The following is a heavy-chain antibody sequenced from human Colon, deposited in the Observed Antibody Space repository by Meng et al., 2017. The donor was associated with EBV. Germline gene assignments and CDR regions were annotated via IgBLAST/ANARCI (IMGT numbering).Heavy chain of an antibody. CDR1: GDSISSGDYS. D-gene: IGHD2-21*02. Sequence: QLHLQASHAGLVPPSHSLSLPCAVAGDSISSGDYSWSWIRQPPGQGLEWIGYIYHGGTTYNTSLKSRVTISVDNSKNQFSLRLTSVTAADTAVYYCARGPYCGGDCYWFDPWGQGTLVTVSS. CDR3: ARGPYCGGDCYWFDP. V-gene: IGHV4-30-2*01. CDR2: IYHGGTT. J-gene: IGHJ5*02.